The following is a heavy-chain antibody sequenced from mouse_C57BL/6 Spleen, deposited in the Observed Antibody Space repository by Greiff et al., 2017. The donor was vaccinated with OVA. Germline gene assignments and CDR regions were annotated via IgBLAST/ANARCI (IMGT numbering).Heavy chain of an antibody. D-gene: IGHD2-3*01. CDR1: GYTFTSYW. Sequence: VQLQQSGTVLARPGASVKMSCKTSGYTFTSYWMHWVKQRPGQGLEWIGAIYPGNSDTSYNQKFKGKAKLTADTSASTAYMELSSLTNEDSAVYYCTRSFYDGYSYWGQGTTLTVSS. V-gene: IGHV1-5*01. CDR3: TRSFYDGYSY. J-gene: IGHJ2*01. CDR2: IYPGNSDT.